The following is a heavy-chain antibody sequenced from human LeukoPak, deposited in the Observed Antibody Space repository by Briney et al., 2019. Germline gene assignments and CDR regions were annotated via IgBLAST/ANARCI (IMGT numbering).Heavy chain of an antibody. CDR2: INPSGGST. D-gene: IGHD1-1*01. V-gene: IGHV1-46*03. CDR3: ARDLRYNWNHGAFDI. Sequence: ASVKVSCKASGGTFSSYAISWVRQAPGQGLEWMGIINPSGGSTSYAQKFQGRVTMTRDTSTSTVYMELSSLRSEDTAVYYCARDLRYNWNHGAFDIWGQGTMVTVSS. CDR1: GGTFSSYA. J-gene: IGHJ3*02.